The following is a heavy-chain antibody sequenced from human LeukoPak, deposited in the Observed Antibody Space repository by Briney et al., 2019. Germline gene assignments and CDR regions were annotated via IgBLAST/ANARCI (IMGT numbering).Heavy chain of an antibody. CDR1: GGSISSYY. J-gene: IGHJ6*02. V-gene: IGHV4-59*01. Sequence: PSETLSLTCTVSGGSISSYYWSWIRQPPGKGLEWIGYIYYSGSTNYNPSLKSRVTISVDTSKNQFSLKLSSVTAADTAVYYCARDCRIAAAGTRIYYYYGMDVRGQGTTVTVSS. CDR3: ARDCRIAAAGTRIYYYYGMDV. CDR2: IYYSGST. D-gene: IGHD6-13*01.